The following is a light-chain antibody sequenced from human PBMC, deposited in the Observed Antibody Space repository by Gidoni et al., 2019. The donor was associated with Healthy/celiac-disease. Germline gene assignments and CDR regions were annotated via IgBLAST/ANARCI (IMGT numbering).Light chain of an antibody. CDR2: DAS. V-gene: IGKV1-33*01. Sequence: DIQMTQYPSSLSASLGDRVTIPCQASQDISNYLNWYQQKPGKAPKLLIYDASNLETGVPSSFSGSGSGTDFTFTIISRQPEDIATYYCQQYDNLPPYTFGQGTKLEIK. CDR3: QQYDNLPPYT. J-gene: IGKJ2*01. CDR1: QDISNY.